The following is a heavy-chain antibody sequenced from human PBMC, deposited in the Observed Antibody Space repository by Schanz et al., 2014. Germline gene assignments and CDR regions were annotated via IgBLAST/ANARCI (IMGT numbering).Heavy chain of an antibody. CDR1: GFTFSNHA. D-gene: IGHD3-3*01. J-gene: IGHJ4*02. CDR2: ISFSGNTI. Sequence: EVHLLESGGGLVQPGGSLRLSCAASGFTFSNHALSWVRQAPGKGLEWVSYISFSGNTIYYADSVKGRFTISRDNAKNSLYLQMNSLTAEDTAVYYCARGVRIDYWGQGTLVTVSS. CDR3: ARGVRIDY. V-gene: IGHV3-48*01.